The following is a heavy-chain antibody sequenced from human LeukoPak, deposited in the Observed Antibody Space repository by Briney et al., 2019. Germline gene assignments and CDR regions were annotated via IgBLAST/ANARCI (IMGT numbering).Heavy chain of an antibody. V-gene: IGHV3-7*01. J-gene: IGHJ4*02. CDR1: GFTFSSYW. CDR2: IKQDGSEK. Sequence: GGSLRLSCAASGFTFSSYWMSWVRQAPGKGLEWVANIKQDGSEKYYVDSVKGRFTVSRDNAKNSLYLQMNSLRAEDTAVYYCARERGYSGYDPEPVDYWGQGTLVTVSS. CDR3: ARERGYSGYDPEPVDY. D-gene: IGHD5-12*01.